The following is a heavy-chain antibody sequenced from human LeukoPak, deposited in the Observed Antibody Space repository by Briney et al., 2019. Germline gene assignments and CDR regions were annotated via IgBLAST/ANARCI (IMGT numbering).Heavy chain of an antibody. CDR3: TKDYNGGSSWYVFVD. D-gene: IGHD6-13*01. V-gene: IGHV3-30*18. J-gene: IGHJ6*02. Sequence: PGGSLRLSCEASGFTFNNYGMHWVRQAPGKGLEWVASISGDESKKDFGDSVKGRFSISRDNSKNTLFLQMNSLRVEDTAVYYCTKDYNGGSSWYVFVDWDQGTTVTVSS. CDR1: GFTFNNYG. CDR2: ISGDESKK.